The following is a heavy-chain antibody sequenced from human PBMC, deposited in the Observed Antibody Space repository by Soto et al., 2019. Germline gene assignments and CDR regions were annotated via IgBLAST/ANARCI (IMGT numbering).Heavy chain of an antibody. J-gene: IGHJ4*02. Sequence: GWSLRLSCEASGFTFSTYPMTWVRQAPGKGLEWVSLIRSSGADTYYADSVKGRFTTSRDNSKQTLYLQMSSVKAEDTAIYYCAIQDSGYDAQFECWGQGPLVTVAS. V-gene: IGHV3-23*01. CDR1: GFTFSTYP. CDR3: AIQDSGYDAQFEC. D-gene: IGHD5-12*01. CDR2: IRSSGADT.